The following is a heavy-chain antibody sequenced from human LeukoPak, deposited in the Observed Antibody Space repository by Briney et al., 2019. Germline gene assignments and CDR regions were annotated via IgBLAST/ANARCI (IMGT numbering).Heavy chain of an antibody. D-gene: IGHD5-12*01. Sequence: PGGSLRLSCAASGFTFSSYAMSWVRQVPGKGLEWVSLITGSTGSTYYVDSVGGLFPISRDPSNNILFLQMNSLRAEDTAFYYCVKGRRWLHFYFDSWGQGTLVTVSS. CDR3: VKGRRWLHFYFDS. CDR2: ITGSTGST. J-gene: IGHJ4*02. V-gene: IGHV3-23*01. CDR1: GFTFSSYA.